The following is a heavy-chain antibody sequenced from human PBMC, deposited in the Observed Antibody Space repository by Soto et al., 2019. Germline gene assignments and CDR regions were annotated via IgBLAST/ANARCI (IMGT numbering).Heavy chain of an antibody. J-gene: IGHJ4*02. CDR1: GFTFSSYS. CDR3: ARSAYDFWSGYYFAY. V-gene: IGHV3-48*02. Sequence: GGSLRLSCAASGFTFSSYSMNWVRQAPGKGLEWVSYISSSSSTIYYADSVKGRFTISRDNAKNSLYLQMNSLRDEDTAVYYCARSAYDFWSGYYFAYWGQGTLVTVSS. D-gene: IGHD3-3*01. CDR2: ISSSSSTI.